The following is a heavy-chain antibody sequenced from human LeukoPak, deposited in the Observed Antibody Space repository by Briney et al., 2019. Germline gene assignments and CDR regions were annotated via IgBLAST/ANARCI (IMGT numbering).Heavy chain of an antibody. CDR1: GGSISSYY. CDR2: IYYSGST. V-gene: IGHV4-59*01. Sequence: TSETLSLTCTVSGGSISSYYWSWIRQPPGKGLEWIGYIYYSGSTNYNPSLKSRVTISVDTSKNQFSLKLSSVTAADTAVYYCARDRSGYYDWGGFDPWGQGTLVTVSS. D-gene: IGHD3-10*01. J-gene: IGHJ5*02. CDR3: ARDRSGYYDWGGFDP.